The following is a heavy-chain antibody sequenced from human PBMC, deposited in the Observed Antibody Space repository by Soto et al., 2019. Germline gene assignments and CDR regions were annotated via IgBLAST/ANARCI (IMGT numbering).Heavy chain of an antibody. Sequence: QVQLQESGPGLVKPSETLSLTCTVSGGSISSYYWSWIRQPPGKGLEWLGYIYYSGSTNYNPSLKSRVNISVDTSKNQFSLKLSSVTAADTAVYYCARLDDFWSPSEPIWGQGTLVTVSS. D-gene: IGHD3-3*01. V-gene: IGHV4-59*01. CDR2: IYYSGST. J-gene: IGHJ4*02. CDR3: ARLDDFWSPSEPI. CDR1: GGSISSYY.